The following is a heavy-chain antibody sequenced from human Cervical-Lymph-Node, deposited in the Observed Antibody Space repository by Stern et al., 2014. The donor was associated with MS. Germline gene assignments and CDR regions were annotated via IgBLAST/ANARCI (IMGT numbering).Heavy chain of an antibody. V-gene: IGHV1-46*01. J-gene: IGHJ4*02. CDR2: INPSGDSA. CDR3: ASGTGSKRPTGNY. Sequence: QLVQSGAEVKKPGASVKVSCKASGYSFTSHYMHWVRQAPGQELEWVGIINPSGDSASYAQKLQGRVTMTRDTSTSTVYMELSSLRSEDTAVYYCASGTGSKRPTGNYWGQGTLVTVSS. D-gene: IGHD3/OR15-3a*01. CDR1: GYSFTSHY.